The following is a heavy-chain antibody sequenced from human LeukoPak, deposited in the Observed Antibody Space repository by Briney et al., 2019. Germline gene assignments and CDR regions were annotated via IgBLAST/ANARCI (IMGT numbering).Heavy chain of an antibody. D-gene: IGHD6-13*01. J-gene: IGHJ6*03. V-gene: IGHV4-34*01. CDR1: GGSFSGYY. CDR3: ARTTAAGINPYYYYMDV. CDR2: INHSGST. Sequence: PSETLSLTCAVYGGSFSGYYWSWIRQPPGKGLEWIGEINHSGSTNYNPSLKSRVTISVDTSKNQFSLKLSSVTAADTAVYYCARTTAAGINPYYYYMDVWGKGTTVTISS.